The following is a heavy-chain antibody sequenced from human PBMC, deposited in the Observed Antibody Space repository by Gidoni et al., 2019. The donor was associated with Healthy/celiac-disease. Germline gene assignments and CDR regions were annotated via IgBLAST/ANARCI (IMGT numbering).Heavy chain of an antibody. V-gene: IGHV3-23*01. CDR3: AKDLGLELRWDYFDY. Sequence: EVQLLQSAGGLVQPLGAPRLSGAASGITFLSYAMSWVRQAPGKGLEWVSASSGSGGSTYYADSVKGRFTISRDNSKNTLYLQMNSLRAEDTAVYYCAKDLGLELRWDYFDYWGQGTLVTVSS. J-gene: IGHJ4*02. CDR2: SSGSGGST. D-gene: IGHD1-7*01. CDR1: GITFLSYA.